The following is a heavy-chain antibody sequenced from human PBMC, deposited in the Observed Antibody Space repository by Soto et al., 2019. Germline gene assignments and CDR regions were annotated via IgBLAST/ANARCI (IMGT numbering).Heavy chain of an antibody. J-gene: IGHJ6*02. CDR3: SGGSGGACHQNYGMDV. CDR2: ISTSTSHI. Sequence: EVHLVESGGGLVKPGGSLRLSCAVSGFTFSSCTMNWVRQAPGKGLEWVSSISTSTSHIYYADSVKGRFTISRDNAKNSLFLQMNSLRAEDTAVYYCSGGSGGACHQNYGMDVWGQGTTVTVSS. CDR1: GFTFSSCT. D-gene: IGHD2-21*02. V-gene: IGHV3-21*01.